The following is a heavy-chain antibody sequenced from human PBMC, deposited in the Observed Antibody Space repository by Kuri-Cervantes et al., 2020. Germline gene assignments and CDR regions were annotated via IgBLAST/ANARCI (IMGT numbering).Heavy chain of an antibody. CDR1: GFTFSSYG. Sequence: GESLKISCAASGFTFSSYGMHWVRQAPGKGLEWVAVISYDGSNKYYADSVKGRFTISRDNSKNTLYLQMNSLRAEDTAVYYCAKYFLRGYSGYANAFDIWGQGTMVTVSS. D-gene: IGHD5-12*01. CDR3: AKYFLRGYSGYANAFDI. J-gene: IGHJ3*02. V-gene: IGHV3-30*18. CDR2: ISYDGSNK.